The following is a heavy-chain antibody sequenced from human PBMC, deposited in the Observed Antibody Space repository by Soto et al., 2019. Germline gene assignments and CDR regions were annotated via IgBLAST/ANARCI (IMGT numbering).Heavy chain of an antibody. CDR1: GGSISSSSYY. J-gene: IGHJ5*02. D-gene: IGHD5-12*01. V-gene: IGHV4-39*02. CDR2: IYYSGST. Sequence: QLQLQESGPGLVKPSETLSLTCTVSGGSISSSSYYWGWIRQPPGKGLEWIGSIYYSGSTYYNPSLKSRVTISVDTSKNQFSLKLSSVTAADTAVYYCAREPRGAWLIANWFDPWGQGTLVTVSS. CDR3: AREPRGAWLIANWFDP.